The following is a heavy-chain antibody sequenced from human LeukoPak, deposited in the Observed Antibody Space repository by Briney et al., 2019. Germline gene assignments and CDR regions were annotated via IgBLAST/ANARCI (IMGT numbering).Heavy chain of an antibody. CDR3: AMSGDFWSGYYFRMTLDY. Sequence: GASVKVSCKASGYTFTGYYMHWVRQAPGQGLEWMGWINPNSGGTNYAQKFQGRVTMTRDTSISTAYMELSRLRSDGTAVYYCAMSGDFWSGYYFRMTLDYWGQGTLVTVSS. CDR2: INPNSGGT. J-gene: IGHJ4*02. V-gene: IGHV1-2*02. D-gene: IGHD3-3*01. CDR1: GYTFTGYY.